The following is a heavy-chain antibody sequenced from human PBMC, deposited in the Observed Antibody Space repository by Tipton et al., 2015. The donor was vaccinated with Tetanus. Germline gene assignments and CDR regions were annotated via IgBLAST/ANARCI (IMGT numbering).Heavy chain of an antibody. CDR2: IRSKAYSYAT. V-gene: IGHV3-73*01. J-gene: IGHJ2*01. Sequence: AVSGFTFSGSAMHWVRQASGKGLEWVGRIRSKAYSYATSYAASVKGRFTISRDDSKNTAYLQMNTLKTEDTAVYYCTVPYGDYDYWYFDLWGRGTLVTVSS. CDR1: GFTFSGSA. D-gene: IGHD4-17*01. CDR3: TVPYGDYDYWYFDL.